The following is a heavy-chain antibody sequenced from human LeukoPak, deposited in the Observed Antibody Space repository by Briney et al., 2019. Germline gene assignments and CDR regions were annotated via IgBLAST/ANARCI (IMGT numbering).Heavy chain of an antibody. V-gene: IGHV3-23*01. Sequence: GGSLRLSCIATGFTFSSYAMNWVRQAPGKGLEWVSVISDNNNTTYYADSVKGRFTISRDNSKNTLYLQMNSLRAEDTAIYFCATDLQFTVTRLGVADCWGLGTPVTVSS. CDR2: ISDNNNTT. J-gene: IGHJ4*02. D-gene: IGHD4-17*01. CDR1: GFTFSSYA. CDR3: ATDLQFTVTRLGVADC.